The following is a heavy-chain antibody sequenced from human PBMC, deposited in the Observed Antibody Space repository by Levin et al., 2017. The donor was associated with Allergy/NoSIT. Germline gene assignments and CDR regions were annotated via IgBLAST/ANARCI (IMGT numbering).Heavy chain of an antibody. D-gene: IGHD4-17*01. Sequence: PSETLSLTCTVSGASLSRVGHYWSWIRQSAGKGLEWVGRVYKTGSTNYNPSLKSRLTISLDPSKNQFSLKLTSVTAADTAVYFCARELDFDDSGVYFDTWGQGTLVTVS. CDR2: VYKTGST. CDR1: GASLSRVGHY. J-gene: IGHJ5*02. V-gene: IGHV4-61*02. CDR3: ARELDFDDSGVYFDT.